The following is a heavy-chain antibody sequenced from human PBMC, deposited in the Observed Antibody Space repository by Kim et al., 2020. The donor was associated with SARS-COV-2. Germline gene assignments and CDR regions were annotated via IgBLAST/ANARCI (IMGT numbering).Heavy chain of an antibody. CDR3: AKDLHSSSGVFDY. D-gene: IGHD6-13*01. CDR1: GFTFRNFA. J-gene: IGHJ4*02. Sequence: GGSLRLSCASSGFTFRNFAMSWVRQAPGKGLEWVSTISDSGGGTYYADSVKGRFTISRDNSKNTLYVQMNSLRAEDTAIYYCAKDLHSSSGVFDYWGQGTLVTVSS. V-gene: IGHV3-23*01. CDR2: ISDSGGGT.